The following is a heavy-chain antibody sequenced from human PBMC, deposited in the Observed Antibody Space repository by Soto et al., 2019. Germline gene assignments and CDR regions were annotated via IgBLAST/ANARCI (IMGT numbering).Heavy chain of an antibody. CDR1: GYTFTDYG. CDR3: VKNYYDSSGSDPYYFDY. Sequence: ASVKVSCKASGYTFTDYGITWVRQAPGQGLEWMGWIRTYNGNTNYTEKFQRRVTMTTDTSTRTAYMELRSLRSDDTAVYYCVKNYYDSSGSDPYYFDYWGQGTLVTVSS. CDR2: IRTYNGNT. V-gene: IGHV1-18*04. J-gene: IGHJ4*02. D-gene: IGHD3-22*01.